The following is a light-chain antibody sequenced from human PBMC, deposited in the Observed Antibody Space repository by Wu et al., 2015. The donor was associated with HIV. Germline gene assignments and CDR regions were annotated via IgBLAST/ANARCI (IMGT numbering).Light chain of an antibody. CDR3: QQYSRPLT. J-gene: IGKJ4*01. Sequence: DIQMTQSPSTLSASVGDRVTITCRASQTINNWLAWCQQKPGKAPKLLISKATILESGVPSRFSGSGSGTDFTLTITSLQPDDFATYYCQQYSRPLTFGGGTKVEIK. V-gene: IGKV1-5*03. CDR1: QTINNW. CDR2: KAT.